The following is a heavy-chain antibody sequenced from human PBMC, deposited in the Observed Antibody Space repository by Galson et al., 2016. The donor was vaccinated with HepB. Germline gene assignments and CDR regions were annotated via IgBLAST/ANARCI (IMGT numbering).Heavy chain of an antibody. J-gene: IGHJ4*02. CDR1: GFTVSSNN. CDR3: VREVYGGALDY. V-gene: IGHV3-53*01. Sequence: SLRLSCAASGFTVSSNNMDWVRQAPGKGLEWVSVFYSSGKTAHADSVEGRFTVSRDTSKNMLYLQMNSLRAEDTAVYYCVREVYGGALDYWGQGTLVSVSS. D-gene: IGHD4-23*01. CDR2: FYSSGKT.